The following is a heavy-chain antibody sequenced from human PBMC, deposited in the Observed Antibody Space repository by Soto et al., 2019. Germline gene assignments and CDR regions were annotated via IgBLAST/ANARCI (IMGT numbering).Heavy chain of an antibody. V-gene: IGHV2-5*02. CDR2: IYWDDDK. D-gene: IGHD2-15*01. J-gene: IGHJ4*02. CDR3: AHRRLYYCIDY. Sequence: FGAALVYQTRRVALACRSCGFSLRTSGVGVGWIRQPPGTALEWLALIYWDDDKPYSPSLKSRLTITKDTSKNQVVLTLTNMDPVDLATYYCAHRRLYYCIDYWGKAHPVTVS. CDR1: GFSLRTSGVG.